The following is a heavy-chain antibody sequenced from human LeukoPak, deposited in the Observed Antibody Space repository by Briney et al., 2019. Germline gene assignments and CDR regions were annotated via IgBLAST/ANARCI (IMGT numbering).Heavy chain of an antibody. V-gene: IGHV1-18*01. CDR3: ARLNWKWPDWYAYYYYGMDV. D-gene: IGHD3-9*01. J-gene: IGHJ6*02. CDR1: GYTFTSYG. Sequence: ASVKVSCKASGYTFTSYGISWVRQAPGQGLEWMGWISAYNGNTNYAQKLQGRVTMTTDTSTSTAYMELRSLRSDDTAVYYCARLNWKWPDWYAYYYYGMDVWGQGTTVTVSS. CDR2: ISAYNGNT.